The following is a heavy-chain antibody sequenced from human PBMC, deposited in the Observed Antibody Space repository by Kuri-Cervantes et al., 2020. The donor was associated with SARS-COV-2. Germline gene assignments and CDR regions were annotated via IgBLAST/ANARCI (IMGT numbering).Heavy chain of an antibody. CDR3: ARDLHPGRAGYYFDY. J-gene: IGHJ4*02. Sequence: GESLKISCAASGFTFSSYAMHWVRQAPGKGLEWVAVISYDGSNKYYADSVKGRFTISRDNSKNTLYLQMNSLRAEDTAVYYCARDLHPGRAGYYFDYWGQGNLVNVSS. CDR1: GFTFSSYA. CDR2: ISYDGSNK. V-gene: IGHV3-30-3*01.